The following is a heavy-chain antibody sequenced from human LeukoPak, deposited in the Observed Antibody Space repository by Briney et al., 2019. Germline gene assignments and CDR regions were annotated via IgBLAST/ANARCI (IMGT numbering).Heavy chain of an antibody. J-gene: IGHJ4*02. CDR1: GFTVSTTY. Sequence: GGSLRLSCAASGFTVSTTYINWVRQAPGKGLEWVSIIEGGGSTYYADSVKGRFTISRDNSKNTLYLQMNSLRAEDTAVYYCAKDRNKWLRSALDDYWGQGTLVTVSS. CDR2: IEGGGST. D-gene: IGHD5-12*01. V-gene: IGHV3-53*01. CDR3: AKDRNKWLRSALDDY.